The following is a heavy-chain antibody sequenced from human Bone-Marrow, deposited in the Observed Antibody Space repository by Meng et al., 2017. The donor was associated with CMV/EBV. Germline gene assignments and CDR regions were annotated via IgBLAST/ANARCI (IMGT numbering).Heavy chain of an antibody. J-gene: IGHJ4*02. CDR3: AKLRGYSFQDYFDY. CDR2: ISGSGGST. D-gene: IGHD5-18*01. Sequence: GESLKISCAASGFTFSTYSVTWVRQAPGKGLEWVSAISGSGGSTYYADSVKGRFTISRDNSKNTLYLQMNSLRAEDTAVYYCAKLRGYSFQDYFDYWGQGTLVTVSS. V-gene: IGHV3-23*01. CDR1: GFTFSTYS.